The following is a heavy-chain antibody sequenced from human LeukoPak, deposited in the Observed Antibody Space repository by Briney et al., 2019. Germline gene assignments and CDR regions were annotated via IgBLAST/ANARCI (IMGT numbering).Heavy chain of an antibody. CDR3: VRGNPFGGY. D-gene: IGHD2-15*01. J-gene: IGHJ4*02. CDR1: GFIFNNYA. V-gene: IGHV3-9*01. CDR2: ISWNSDSI. Sequence: PGRSLRLSCAGSGFIFNNYAMHWVRQPPGKGLEWVSGISWNSDSIDYADSVKGRFTISRDNAKNSLYLQMNSLRAEDTAVYYCVRGNPFGGYWGQGTLVTVSS.